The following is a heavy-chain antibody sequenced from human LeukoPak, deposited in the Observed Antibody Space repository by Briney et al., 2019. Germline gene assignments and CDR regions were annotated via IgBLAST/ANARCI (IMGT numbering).Heavy chain of an antibody. V-gene: IGHV1-69*13. J-gene: IGHJ4*02. D-gene: IGHD3-22*01. CDR1: GGTFSSYA. CDR2: IIPIFGTA. Sequence: SVKVSCKASGGTFSSYAISWVRQAPGQGLEWMGGIIPIFGTANYAQKFQGRVTITADESTSTAYMELSSLRSEDTAVYYCAREFEPYDSSGYYRFDYWGQRTLVTVSS. CDR3: AREFEPYDSSGYYRFDY.